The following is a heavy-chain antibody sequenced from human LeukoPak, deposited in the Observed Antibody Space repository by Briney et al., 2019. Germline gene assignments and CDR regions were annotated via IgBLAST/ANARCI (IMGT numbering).Heavy chain of an antibody. V-gene: IGHV3-23*01. Sequence: GGSLRLSCEASGFIFSSYAMTWVRQAPGKGLEWVSSISRSGGDTYYAGSVKGRFTISRDNSKNTVYLQMNSLRVDDTAIYYCAKDEGPHDPWGQGMLVTVSS. J-gene: IGHJ5*02. CDR2: ISRSGGDT. CDR3: AKDEGPHDP. CDR1: GFIFSSYA.